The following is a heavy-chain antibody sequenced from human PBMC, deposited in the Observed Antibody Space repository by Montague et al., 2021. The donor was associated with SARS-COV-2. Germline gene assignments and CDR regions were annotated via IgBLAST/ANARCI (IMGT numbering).Heavy chain of an antibody. V-gene: IGHV4-30-2*01. Sequence: TLSLTSAVSGASISNGGYTWSWIRRPPGKGLEWIGYIYQSGTTRYXPSLKSRVTMSVDKSKNQFSLQLTSVIAADTAIYFCARSMIRGGLNWFDPWGQGTLVTVSS. CDR2: IYQSGTT. CDR3: ARSMIRGGLNWFDP. J-gene: IGHJ5*02. D-gene: IGHD3-10*01. CDR1: GASISNGGYT.